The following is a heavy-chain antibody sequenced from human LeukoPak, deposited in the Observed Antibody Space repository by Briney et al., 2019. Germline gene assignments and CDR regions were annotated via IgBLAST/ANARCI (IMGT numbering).Heavy chain of an antibody. J-gene: IGHJ4*02. Sequence: PGGSLRLSCAASGFTFSSYSMSWVRQAPGKGLEWVSAISSSGGSTYYADSVKGRFTISRDNSKNTLYLQMNSLRAEDTAVYYCAKGKGSGWLRYFDYWGQGTLVTVSS. V-gene: IGHV3-23*01. CDR1: GFTFSSYS. CDR3: AKGKGSGWLRYFDY. CDR2: ISSSGGST. D-gene: IGHD6-19*01.